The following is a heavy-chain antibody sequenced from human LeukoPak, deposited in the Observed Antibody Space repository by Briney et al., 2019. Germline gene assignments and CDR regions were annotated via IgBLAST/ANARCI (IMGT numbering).Heavy chain of an antibody. CDR2: ISGSGGIA. V-gene: IGHV3-23*01. D-gene: IGHD2-15*01. J-gene: IGHJ4*02. CDR3: AKAGYCSGGSCYGFDY. CDR1: GFTFSSYA. Sequence: PGGSLTLSCAASGFTFSSYAMSWVRQAPGKGLEWVSVISGSGGIAYYADSVKGRFTISRDNSRNTLYLQMNSLRAEDTAVYYCAKAGYCSGGSCYGFDYWGQGTLLTVSS.